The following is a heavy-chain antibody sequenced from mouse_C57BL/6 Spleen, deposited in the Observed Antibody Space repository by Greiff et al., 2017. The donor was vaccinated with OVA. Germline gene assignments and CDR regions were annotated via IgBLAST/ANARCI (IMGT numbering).Heavy chain of an antibody. V-gene: IGHV7-3*01. CDR3: ARYITDVGAMDD. Sequence: EVKLMESGGGLVQPGGSLSLSCAASGFTFTDYYMSWVRQPPGKALEWLGFIRNKANGYTTEYSASVKGRFTISRDNSQSILYLQMNALRDEDSATYYCARYITDVGAMDDWGQGTSVTVSS. D-gene: IGHD1-3*01. CDR2: IRNKANGYTT. CDR1: GFTFTDYY. J-gene: IGHJ4*01.